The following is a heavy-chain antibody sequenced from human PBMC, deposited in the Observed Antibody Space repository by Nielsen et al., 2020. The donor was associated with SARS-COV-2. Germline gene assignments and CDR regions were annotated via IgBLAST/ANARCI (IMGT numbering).Heavy chain of an antibody. J-gene: IGHJ3*02. CDR1: GGSISSGGYY. V-gene: IGHV4-61*08. Sequence: SETLSLTCTVSGGSISSGGYYWSWIRQPPGKGLEWIGYIYYSGSTNYNPSLKSRVTISVDTSKNQFSLKLSSVTAADTAVYYCARDWSGNAFDIWGQGTMVTVSS. CDR3: ARDWSGNAFDI. CDR2: IYYSGST.